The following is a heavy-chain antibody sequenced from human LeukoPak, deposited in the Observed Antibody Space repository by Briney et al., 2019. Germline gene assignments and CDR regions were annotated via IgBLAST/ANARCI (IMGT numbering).Heavy chain of an antibody. CDR3: ARGKQWLTIFDY. D-gene: IGHD6-19*01. CDR1: GFTFSSYS. V-gene: IGHV3-21*01. Sequence: GGSLRLSCADSGFTFSSYSMNWVRRAPGKGLEWASPISSSSSYIYYADSVKGRFTISRDNAKNSLYLQMNSLRAEDTAVYYCARGKQWLTIFDYWGQGTLVTVSS. CDR2: ISSSSSYI. J-gene: IGHJ4*02.